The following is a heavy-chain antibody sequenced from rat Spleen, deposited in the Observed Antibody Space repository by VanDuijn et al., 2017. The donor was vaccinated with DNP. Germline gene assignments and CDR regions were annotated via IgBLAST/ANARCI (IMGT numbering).Heavy chain of an antibody. CDR1: GYSITSNY. D-gene: IGHD1-3*01. V-gene: IGHV3-1*01. CDR2: ISYSGTT. Sequence: EVQLQESGPGLVKPSQSLSLTCSVTGYSITSNYWGWIRQFPGNKMEYIGHISYSGTTNYNPSLKSRISITRDTSKNQFFLQLNSVTTEDTATYYCARSVRATSYYAMDAWGQGTSVTVSS. CDR3: ARSVRATSYYAMDA. J-gene: IGHJ4*01.